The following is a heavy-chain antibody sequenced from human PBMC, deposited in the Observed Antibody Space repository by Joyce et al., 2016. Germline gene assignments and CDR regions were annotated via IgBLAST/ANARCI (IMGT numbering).Heavy chain of an antibody. CDR2: IYSGGST. D-gene: IGHD2-2*01. CDR3: ARVQSADSTYAMDV. Sequence: EAQLVETGGGLIQPGGSLRLSCAVSGSTVSHSNMNWVRQSPGKGLEWVSVIYSGGSTYYADAVKGRFTISRDNSKNTLYLQMNSLRAEDTAVYYCARVQSADSTYAMDVWGQGTTVTVSS. V-gene: IGHV3-53*02. CDR1: GSTVSHSN. J-gene: IGHJ6*02.